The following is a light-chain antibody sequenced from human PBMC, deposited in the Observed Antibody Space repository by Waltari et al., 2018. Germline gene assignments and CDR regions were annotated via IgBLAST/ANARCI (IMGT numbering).Light chain of an antibody. V-gene: IGLV1-40*01. J-gene: IGLJ1*01. CDR3: QSYDSSLSGFYV. CDR2: GNS. CDR1: SSNIGAGCD. Sequence: QSVLTQPPSVSGAPGPRVTISCTGSSSNIGAGCDVHWYQQLPGTAPKLLLYGNSNRPSGVPDRFSGSKSGTSASLAITGLQAEDEADYYCQSYDSSLSGFYVFGTGTKVTVL.